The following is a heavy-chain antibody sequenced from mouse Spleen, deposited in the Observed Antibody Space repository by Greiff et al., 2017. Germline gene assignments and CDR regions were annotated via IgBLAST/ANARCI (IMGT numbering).Heavy chain of an antibody. CDR2: IDPSDSYT. J-gene: IGHJ2*01. CDR1: GYTFTSYW. CDR3: ARANYADY. V-gene: IGHV1-69*01. Sequence: QVQVQQPGAELVMPGASVKLSCKASGYTFTSYWMHWVKQRPGQGLEWIGEIDPSDSYTNYNQKFKGKATLTVDKSSSTAYMQLSSLTSEDSAVYYCARANYADYWGQGTTLTVSS.